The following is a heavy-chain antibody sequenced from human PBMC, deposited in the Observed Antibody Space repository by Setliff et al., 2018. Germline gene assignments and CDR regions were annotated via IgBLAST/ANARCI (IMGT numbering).Heavy chain of an antibody. CDR3: ARGSFPYDNSGFDY. CDR2: FYISGTT. CDR1: GDSISSYF. D-gene: IGHD3-22*01. Sequence: SETLSLTCSVSGDSISSYFWTWIRQPAGKGLEWIGRFYISGTTTYNPSLKSRVTMSADTSKNQFSLKLSSVTAADTAVYYCARGSFPYDNSGFDYWGQGTLVTVSS. J-gene: IGHJ4*02. V-gene: IGHV4-4*07.